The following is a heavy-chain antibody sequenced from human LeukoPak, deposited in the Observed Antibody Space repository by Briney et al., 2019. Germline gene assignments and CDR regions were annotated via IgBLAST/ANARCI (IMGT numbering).Heavy chain of an antibody. J-gene: IGHJ4*02. Sequence: GGSLRLSCAASGFTFSDYYMSWIRQAPGKGLEWVSVIYSGGTTYYADSVKGRFTISRDNSKNTLYLQMNSLRAEDTAVYYCATKRGYSYGLDYWGQGTLVTVSS. CDR3: ATKRGYSYGLDY. V-gene: IGHV3-53*01. CDR2: IYSGGTT. D-gene: IGHD5-18*01. CDR1: GFTFSDYY.